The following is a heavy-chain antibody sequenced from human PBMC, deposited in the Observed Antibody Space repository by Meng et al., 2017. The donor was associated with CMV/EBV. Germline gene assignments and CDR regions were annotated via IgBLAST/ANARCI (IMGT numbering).Heavy chain of an antibody. CDR1: GFTFSSYA. Sequence: GESLKISCAASGFTFSSYAMHWVRQAPGKGLEWVAVISYDGSNKYYADSVKGRFTISRDNSKNTLYLQMKSLRAEDTAVYYCARGDTMVRGGGVDYWGQGTLVTVSS. V-gene: IGHV3-30-3*01. J-gene: IGHJ4*02. D-gene: IGHD3-10*01. CDR3: ARGDTMVRGGGVDY. CDR2: ISYDGSNK.